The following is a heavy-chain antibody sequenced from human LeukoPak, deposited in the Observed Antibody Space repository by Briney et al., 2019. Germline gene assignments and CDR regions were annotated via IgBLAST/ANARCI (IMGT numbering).Heavy chain of an antibody. CDR2: ISSSSSYI. Sequence: PGGSLRLSCAASGFTFSSYSMNWVRQAPGKRLEWVSSISSSSSYIYYAGSVKGRFTISRDNAKNSLYLQMNSLRAEDTAVYYCATGPGGTPPQYWGQGTLVTVSS. D-gene: IGHD1-1*01. CDR1: GFTFSSYS. J-gene: IGHJ4*02. V-gene: IGHV3-21*01. CDR3: ATGPGGTPPQY.